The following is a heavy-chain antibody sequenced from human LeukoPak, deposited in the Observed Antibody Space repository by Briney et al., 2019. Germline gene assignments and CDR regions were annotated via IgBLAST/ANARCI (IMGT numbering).Heavy chain of an antibody. Sequence: SVKVSCKASGGTFSSYAISWVRQAPGQGLEWMGGIIPIFGTANYAQKFQGRVTMTRNTSISTAYMELSSLRSEDTAVYYCARGRVGALDYWGQGTLVTVSS. D-gene: IGHD1-26*01. CDR2: IIPIFGTA. CDR3: ARGRVGALDY. V-gene: IGHV1-69*05. CDR1: GGTFSSYA. J-gene: IGHJ4*02.